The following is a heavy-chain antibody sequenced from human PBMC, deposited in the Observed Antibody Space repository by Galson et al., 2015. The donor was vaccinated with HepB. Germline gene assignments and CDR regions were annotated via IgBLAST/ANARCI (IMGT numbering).Heavy chain of an antibody. CDR2: IKSKTDGGTT. CDR3: TTLRGYSSEIDY. J-gene: IGHJ4*02. V-gene: IGHV3-15*01. D-gene: IGHD6-25*01. CDR1: GFTFSNAW. Sequence: SLRLSCAASGFTFSNAWMSWVRQAPGKGLEWVGRIKSKTDGGTTDYAAPVKGRFTISRDDSKNTLYLQMNSLKTEDTAVYYCTTLRGYSSEIDYWGQGTLVTVSS.